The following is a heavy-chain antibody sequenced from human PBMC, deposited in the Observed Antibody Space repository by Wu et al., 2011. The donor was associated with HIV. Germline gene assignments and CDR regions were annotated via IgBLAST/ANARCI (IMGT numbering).Heavy chain of an antibody. CDR3: ARTKRDRRGNVPVSISSYAGLDV. D-gene: IGHD4-17*01. CDR2: FIPMFATT. J-gene: IGHJ6*02. CDR1: GGSFSSYA. V-gene: IGHV1-69*14. Sequence: QVQLVQSGAEVKKPGSSLKVSCKASGGSFSSYAISWVRQAPGQGLEWMGIFIPMFATTYYAPKFQGGVRITADKSTSTVYMELSSLRSEDTAVYFCARTKRDRRGNVPVSISSYAGLDVWGQGTTVT.